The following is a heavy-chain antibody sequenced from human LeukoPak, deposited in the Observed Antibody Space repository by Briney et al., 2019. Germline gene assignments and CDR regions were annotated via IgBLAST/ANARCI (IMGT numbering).Heavy chain of an antibody. CDR3: AKDAGGSGSYYSVGYYYYVDV. CDR2: ISGDGGST. V-gene: IGHV3-43*02. D-gene: IGHD3-10*01. Sequence: GGSLRLSCAASGFTFDDYAMHWVRQAPGKGLEWVSLISGDGGSTYYADSVEGRFTISRDNSKNSLYLQMNSLRTEDTALYYCAKDAGGSGSYYSVGYYYYVDVWGKGTTVTVSS. CDR1: GFTFDDYA. J-gene: IGHJ6*03.